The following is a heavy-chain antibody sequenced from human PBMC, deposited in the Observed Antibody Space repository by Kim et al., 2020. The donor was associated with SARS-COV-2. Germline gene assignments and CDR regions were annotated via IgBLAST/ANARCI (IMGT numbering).Heavy chain of an antibody. CDR1: GGTFSSYA. CDR3: AVGTPAVAPHEYYYYYDMDV. D-gene: IGHD2-2*01. Sequence: SVKVSCKASGGTFSSYAISWVRQAPGQGLEWMGGIIPIFGTANYAQKFQGRVTITADESTSTAYMELSSLRSEDTAVYYCAVGTPAVAPHEYYYYYDMDVWGKGTTVTVSS. CDR2: IIPIFGTA. J-gene: IGHJ6*03. V-gene: IGHV1-69*13.